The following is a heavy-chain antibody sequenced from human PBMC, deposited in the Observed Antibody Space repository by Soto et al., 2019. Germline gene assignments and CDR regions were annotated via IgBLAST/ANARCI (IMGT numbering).Heavy chain of an antibody. V-gene: IGHV2-5*02. D-gene: IGHD3-3*02. CDR2: ISWDDDK. CDR3: SRSEMAAFSGLSFQH. CDR1: GFSLSTSKMC. Sequence: QITLKESGPTLVKPTQTLTLTCTFSGFSLSTSKMCVGWIRQPPGKALQWLALISWDDDKRYSPSLKSRLTISKDTSINQVVLTLTNMDPVDTATYYCSRSEMAAFSGLSFQHWGQGTLVTVSS. J-gene: IGHJ1*01.